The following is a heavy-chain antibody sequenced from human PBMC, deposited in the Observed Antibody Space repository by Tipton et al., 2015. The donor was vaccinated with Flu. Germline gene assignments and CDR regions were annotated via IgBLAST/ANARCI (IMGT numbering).Heavy chain of an antibody. Sequence: TLSLTCAVYGGSFTDYYWSWIRQPPGKGLEWIGEIHHSGSTKYNPSLTSRVTISADTSKKQFSLRLTSVTAADTAVYYCASKVANWGLWEPLDYWGHGTLVTVSS. CDR1: GGSFTDYY. V-gene: IGHV4-34*01. J-gene: IGHJ4*01. CDR3: ASKVANWGLWEPLDY. D-gene: IGHD7-27*01. CDR2: IHHSGST.